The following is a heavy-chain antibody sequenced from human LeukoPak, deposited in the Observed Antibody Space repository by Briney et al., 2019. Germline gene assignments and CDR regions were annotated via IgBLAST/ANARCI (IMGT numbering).Heavy chain of an antibody. CDR3: ARDMYYDILTGYFTYAFDI. Sequence: RGSLRLSCADSGFTFSSYWMHWVRQAPGKGLVWVSRINSDGSSTSYADSVKGRFTISRDNAKNTLYLQMNSLRAEDTAVYYCARDMYYDILTGYFTYAFDIWGQGTMVTVSS. J-gene: IGHJ3*02. D-gene: IGHD3-9*01. CDR2: INSDGSST. CDR1: GFTFSSYW. V-gene: IGHV3-74*01.